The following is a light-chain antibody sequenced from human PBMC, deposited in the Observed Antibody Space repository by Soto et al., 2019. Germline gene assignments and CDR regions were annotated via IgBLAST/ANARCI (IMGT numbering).Light chain of an antibody. J-gene: IGKJ2*01. V-gene: IGKV3-15*01. CDR1: QSVSSN. CDR3: QQYNNWPYT. CDR2: GAS. Sequence: EIVMTQSPDTLSVSPGERATLSCRASQSVSSNLAWYQQKPGQAPRLLIFGASTRATGIPARFSGSGSGTEFTLTLSSLQSEDFAVYHCQQYNNWPYTFGQGTTLEIQ.